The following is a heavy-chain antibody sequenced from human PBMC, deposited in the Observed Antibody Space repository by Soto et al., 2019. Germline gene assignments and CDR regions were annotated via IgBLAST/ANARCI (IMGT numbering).Heavy chain of an antibody. Sequence: SVKVSCKASGGTFSSYAISWVRQAPGQGLEWMGGIIPIFGTANYAQKFQGRVTITADESTSTAYMELSSLRSEDTAVYYCARRIAARRGPYYSGMDVWGQGTTVTVSS. CDR2: IIPIFGTA. CDR1: GGTFSSYA. V-gene: IGHV1-69*13. D-gene: IGHD6-6*01. J-gene: IGHJ6*02. CDR3: ARRIAARRGPYYSGMDV.